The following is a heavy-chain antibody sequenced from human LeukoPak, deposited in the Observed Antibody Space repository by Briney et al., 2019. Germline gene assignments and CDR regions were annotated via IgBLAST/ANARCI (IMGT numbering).Heavy chain of an antibody. Sequence: SETLSLTCTVSGGSISSYYWSWIRQPPGKGLEWIGYIYYSGGTNYNPSLKSRVTISVDTSKNQFSLKLSSVTAADTAVYYCARQPSSGWGELFDYWGQGTLVTVSS. CDR2: IYYSGGT. V-gene: IGHV4-59*08. CDR3: ARQPSSGWGELFDY. CDR1: GGSISSYY. J-gene: IGHJ4*02. D-gene: IGHD6-19*01.